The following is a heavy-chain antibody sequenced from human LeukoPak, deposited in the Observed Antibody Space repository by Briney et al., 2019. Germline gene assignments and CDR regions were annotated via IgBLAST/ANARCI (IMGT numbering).Heavy chain of an antibody. CDR3: ARRGVVSPVYAFDI. CDR1: GGSIRTSSYH. CDR2: IYYSDTT. Sequence: SETLSLTCIVSGGSIRTSSYHWGWIRQPPGKGLEAIGTIYYSDTTYYSPSLSSRVTISRDTSRNQFSLQLASVTAADTAMYYCARRGVVSPVYAFDIWGQGTMVTVSP. V-gene: IGHV4-39*01. D-gene: IGHD5/OR15-5a*01. J-gene: IGHJ3*02.